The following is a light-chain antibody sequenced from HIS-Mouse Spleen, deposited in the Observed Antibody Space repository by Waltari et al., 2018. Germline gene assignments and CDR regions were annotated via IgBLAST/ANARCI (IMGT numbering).Light chain of an antibody. CDR1: ESVLYSSNNKNY. CDR3: QQYYSTPYT. CDR2: WAS. Sequence: IVLTHSPASLAVSMGERATINCKSSESVLYSSNNKNYLAWYQQKPGQPPKLLIYWASTRESGVPDRFSGSGSGTDFTLTISSLQAEDVAVYYCQQYYSTPYTFGQGTKLEIK. V-gene: IGKV4-1*01. J-gene: IGKJ2*01.